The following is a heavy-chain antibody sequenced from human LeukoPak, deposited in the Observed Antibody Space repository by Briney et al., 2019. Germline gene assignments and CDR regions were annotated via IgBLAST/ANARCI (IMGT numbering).Heavy chain of an antibody. CDR2: IIPIFGTA. CDR3: ARFDPGVHPGDY. Sequence: ASVKVSCKASGGTFSNCGIGWVRQAPGQGLEWMGGIIPIFGTANYAQNLQGRVTITADESTTTAYMELSSLRSDDTAVYYCARFDPGVHPGDYWGQGTLVTVSS. D-gene: IGHD3-10*01. CDR1: GGTFSNCG. J-gene: IGHJ4*02. V-gene: IGHV1-69*13.